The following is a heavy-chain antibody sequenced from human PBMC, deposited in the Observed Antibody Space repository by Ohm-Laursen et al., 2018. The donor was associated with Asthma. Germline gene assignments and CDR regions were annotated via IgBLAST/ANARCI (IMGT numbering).Heavy chain of an antibody. D-gene: IGHD3-10*01. CDR3: ARGNLEGLL. CDR1: GFTLGDYF. J-gene: IGHJ4*02. Sequence: SLRLSCAASGFTLGDYFMHWVRQGPGEGLHWISHLFPDGRRTNYAAAVRGRFTISRDVAQNTLYLQMNSLTVADTAVYYCARGNLEGLLWGQGTLVTVSS. CDR2: LFPDGRRT. V-gene: IGHV3-74*01.